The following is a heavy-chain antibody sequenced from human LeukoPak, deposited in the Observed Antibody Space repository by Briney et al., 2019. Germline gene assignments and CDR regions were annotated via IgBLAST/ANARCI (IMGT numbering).Heavy chain of an antibody. Sequence: GGSLRLSCVASGFTFSSFWMSWVRQAPGKGLEWVANIKQTGNEKYYVESVKGRFTISRDNAKNSVYLQMNSLRAEDTAVYYCATDKCANSCFDYWGQGTLVTVSS. CDR2: IKQTGNEK. V-gene: IGHV3-7*01. CDR3: ATDKCANSCFDY. D-gene: IGHD2-2*01. J-gene: IGHJ4*02. CDR1: GFTFSSFW.